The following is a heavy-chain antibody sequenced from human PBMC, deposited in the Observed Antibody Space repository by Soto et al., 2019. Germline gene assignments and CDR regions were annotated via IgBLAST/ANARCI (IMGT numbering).Heavy chain of an antibody. CDR3: AKESMPEHYGDTLFDY. Sequence: QLLESGGGLIQPGGSLRLSCEASGFSFRSYALSWVRQAPGKGLEWVSTFSAGGRAYYADSVKGRFTIAKDTSKHTLILQARSLRAEDTAVYYCAKESMPEHYGDTLFDYWGQGTRVTVSS. CDR1: GFSFRSYA. J-gene: IGHJ4*02. CDR2: FSAGGRA. V-gene: IGHV3-23*01. D-gene: IGHD4-17*01.